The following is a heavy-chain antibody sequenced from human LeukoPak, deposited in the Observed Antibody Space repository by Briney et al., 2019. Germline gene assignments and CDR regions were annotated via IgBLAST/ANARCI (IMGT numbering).Heavy chain of an antibody. CDR1: GGSISSGGYY. J-gene: IGHJ4*02. CDR3: ARVDASPYSSSWYFDY. D-gene: IGHD6-13*01. CDR2: IYYSGST. V-gene: IGHV4-31*03. Sequence: SETLSLTCTVSGGSISSGGYYWSWIRQHPGKGLEWIGYIYYSGSTYYNPYLKSRVTISVDTSKNQFSLKLSSVTAADTAVYYCARVDASPYSSSWYFDYWGQGTLVTVSS.